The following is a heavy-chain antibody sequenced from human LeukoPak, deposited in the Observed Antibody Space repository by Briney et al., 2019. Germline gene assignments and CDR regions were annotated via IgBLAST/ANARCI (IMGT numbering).Heavy chain of an antibody. V-gene: IGHV5-51*01. CDR1: GYSFTSYW. J-gene: IGHJ3*02. CDR3: ARAITPDIVVVPGRVAFDI. D-gene: IGHD2-2*01. CDR2: IYPGDSDT. Sequence: GESLKISCKGSGYSFTSYWIGWVRQMPGKGLEWMGIIYPGDSDTRYSPSFQGQVTISADKSISTAYLQWSSLKASDTAMYYCARAITPDIVVVPGRVAFDIWGQGTMVPSLQ.